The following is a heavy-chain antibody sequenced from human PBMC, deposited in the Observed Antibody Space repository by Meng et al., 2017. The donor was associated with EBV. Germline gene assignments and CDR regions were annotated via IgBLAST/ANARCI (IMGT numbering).Heavy chain of an antibody. CDR3: ARDLRSLFDY. Sequence: QGQLVRAGAEVKKPGASVKVACKASGYTFTSYYMHWGRQAPGRGLEWMGIINPSGGSTSYAQKFQGRVTMTRDTSTSTVYMELSSLRSEDTAVYYCARDLRSLFDYWGQGTLVTVSS. V-gene: IGHV1-46*01. CDR2: INPSGGST. D-gene: IGHD3-16*01. J-gene: IGHJ4*02. CDR1: GYTFTSYY.